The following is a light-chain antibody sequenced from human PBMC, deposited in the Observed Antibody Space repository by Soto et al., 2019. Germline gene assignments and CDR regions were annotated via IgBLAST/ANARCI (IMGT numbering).Light chain of an antibody. Sequence: GDTVTITCRASQSISSWLAWYQQKPGKAPKLLIYDASSLESGVPSRFSGSGSGTEFTLNISSLQPDDFATYYCQQYNSYSPVLTFGGGTKVDIK. CDR3: QQYNSYSPVLT. V-gene: IGKV1-5*01. CDR1: QSISSW. CDR2: DAS. J-gene: IGKJ4*01.